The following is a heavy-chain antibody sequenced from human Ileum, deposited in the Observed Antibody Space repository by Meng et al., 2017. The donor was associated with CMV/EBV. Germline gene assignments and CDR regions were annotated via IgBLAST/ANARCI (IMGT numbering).Heavy chain of an antibody. CDR1: GFSVSSIY. CDR3: AKGEGRPHYYFDN. V-gene: IGHV3-53*01. Sequence: GGSLRLSCAVSGFSVSSIYLSWVRQAPAKGLEWVSTIYIGGATFYTDSVEGRFAISRDTSSNTLYLQMNNLRREDTAIYYCAKGEGRPHYYFDNWGQGTLVTVSS. D-gene: IGHD1-26*01. CDR2: IYIGGAT. J-gene: IGHJ4*02.